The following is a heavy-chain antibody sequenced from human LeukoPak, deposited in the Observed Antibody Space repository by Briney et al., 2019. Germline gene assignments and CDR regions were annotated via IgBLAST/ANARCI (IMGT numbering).Heavy chain of an antibody. CDR2: ISSTSSTI. CDR1: GFTFSSFS. J-gene: IGHJ4*02. Sequence: GGSLRLSCAASGFTFSSFSMNWVRQASGKGLEWVSYISSTSSTIYYADSVKGRFTISRDNAKNSLYLQMNSLRAEDTAVYYCARAHPGDYSDFQFDYWGQGILVTVSS. V-gene: IGHV3-48*01. D-gene: IGHD4-11*01. CDR3: ARAHPGDYSDFQFDY.